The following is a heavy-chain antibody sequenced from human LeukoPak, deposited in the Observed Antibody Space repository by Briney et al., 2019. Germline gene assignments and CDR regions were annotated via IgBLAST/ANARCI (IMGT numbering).Heavy chain of an antibody. D-gene: IGHD3-22*01. CDR1: GDSVSSNSVT. Sequence: SQTLSLTCAISGDSVSSNSVTWNWIRQSPSRGLEWLGRTYYRSTWYNDYAVSVRGRITVNPDASKNQFSLHLNSVTPEDTAVYYCARTTSDYYDSSGYPSLFDYWGQGTLVTVSS. CDR3: ARTTSDYYDSSGYPSLFDY. CDR2: TYYRSTWYN. V-gene: IGHV6-1*01. J-gene: IGHJ4*02.